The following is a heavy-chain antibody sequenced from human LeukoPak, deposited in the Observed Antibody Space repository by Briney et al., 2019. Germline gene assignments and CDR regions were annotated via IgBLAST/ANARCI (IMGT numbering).Heavy chain of an antibody. J-gene: IGHJ6*03. CDR1: GFTVSSNY. Sequence: GGSLRLSCAASGFTVSSNYMSWVRQAPGKGLEWVSVIYSGGSTYYADSVKGRFTISRDNSKNTMYLQMNSPRAEDTAVYYCAREAPNYYYMDVWGKGTTVTVSS. CDR2: IYSGGST. V-gene: IGHV3-66*02. CDR3: AREAPNYYYMDV. D-gene: IGHD6-6*01.